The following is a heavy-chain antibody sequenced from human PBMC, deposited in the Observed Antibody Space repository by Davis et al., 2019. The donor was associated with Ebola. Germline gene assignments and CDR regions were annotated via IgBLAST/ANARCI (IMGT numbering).Heavy chain of an antibody. CDR2: ISPDNGNT. Sequence: ASVKVSCKASGYTFTGYFMHWVRQAPGQRLEWIGWISPDNGNTKYSQKFQDRVTLTRDTSASTAYMELSSLRSEDTAVYYCASPSLAAPRGFDPWGQGTLVTVSS. CDR3: ASPSLAAPRGFDP. D-gene: IGHD6-6*01. V-gene: IGHV1-3*01. CDR1: GYTFTGYF. J-gene: IGHJ5*02.